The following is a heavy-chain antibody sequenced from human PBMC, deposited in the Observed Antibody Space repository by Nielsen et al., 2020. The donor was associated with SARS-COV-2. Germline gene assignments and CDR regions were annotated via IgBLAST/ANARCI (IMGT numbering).Heavy chain of an antibody. CDR1: GFPFSLYS. J-gene: IGHJ4*02. Sequence: GESLKISCTASGFPFSLYSMTWVRQAPGKGLEWVSALSGRGGTHYADFVKGRFTTSTDTSRTTLYLQMTSLRAEDTAIYYCARSTPYGTTWYGALDSWGQGTLVSVSS. D-gene: IGHD6-13*01. V-gene: IGHV3-23*01. CDR2: LSGRGGT. CDR3: ARSTPYGTTWYGALDS.